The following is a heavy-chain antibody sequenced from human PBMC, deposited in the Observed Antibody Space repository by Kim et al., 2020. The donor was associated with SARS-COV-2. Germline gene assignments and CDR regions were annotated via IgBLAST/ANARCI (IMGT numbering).Heavy chain of an antibody. CDR2: IYYRGST. V-gene: IGHV4-59*13. Sequence: SETLSLTCTVSGGSISSNYWSWIRQPPGKGLEWIGYIYYRGSTNYNPSLQSRVTMSVDTSKNQFSLKLSSVTAADTAVYYCARERLHNWFYPWGPGTLV. CDR3: ARERLHNWFYP. J-gene: IGHJ5*02. CDR1: GGSISSNY.